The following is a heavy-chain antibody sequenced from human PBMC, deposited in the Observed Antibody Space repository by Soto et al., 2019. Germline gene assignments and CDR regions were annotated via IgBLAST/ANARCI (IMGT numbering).Heavy chain of an antibody. V-gene: IGHV5-51*01. D-gene: IGHD6-13*01. CDR1: GYSFTSYW. J-gene: IGHJ6*02. Sequence: GESLKISCKGSGYSFTSYWIGWVRQMPGKGLEWMGIIYPGDSDTRYSPSFQGQVTISADKSISTAYLQWSSLKASDTAMYYCASISAAGKYYYGMDVCGQGTTVTVSS. CDR2: IYPGDSDT. CDR3: ASISAAGKYYYGMDV.